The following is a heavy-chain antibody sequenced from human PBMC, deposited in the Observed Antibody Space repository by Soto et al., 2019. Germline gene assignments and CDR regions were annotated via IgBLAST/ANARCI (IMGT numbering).Heavy chain of an antibody. V-gene: IGHV1-69*13. D-gene: IGHD3-22*01. CDR3: ARFYYYDSSGYYYGMDV. Sequence: SVKVSCKASGGTFSSYAISWVRQAPGQGLEWMGGIIPIFGTANYAQKFQGRVTITADESTSTAYMELSSLRSEDTAVYYCARFYYYDSSGYYYGMDVWGQGTTVTVSS. J-gene: IGHJ6*02. CDR2: IIPIFGTA. CDR1: GGTFSSYA.